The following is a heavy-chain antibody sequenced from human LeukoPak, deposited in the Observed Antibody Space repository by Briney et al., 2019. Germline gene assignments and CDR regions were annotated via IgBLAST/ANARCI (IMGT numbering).Heavy chain of an antibody. CDR2: INQDAREK. CDR1: GFSFSNYW. D-gene: IGHD4-17*01. CDR3: ARGQVTAVTGLASFDI. Sequence: GGSLRLSCGASGFSFSNYWMNWVRQAPGKGLEWVANINQDAREKYYVDSVKGRFTISRDNAKSSLYLQMSSLRAEDTAVYYCARGQVTAVTGLASFDIWAQGTMVTVSS. J-gene: IGHJ3*02. V-gene: IGHV3-7*04.